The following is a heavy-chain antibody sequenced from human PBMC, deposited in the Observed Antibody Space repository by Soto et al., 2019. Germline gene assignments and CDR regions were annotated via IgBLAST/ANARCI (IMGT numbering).Heavy chain of an antibody. D-gene: IGHD2-21*02. V-gene: IGHV4-4*02. J-gene: IGHJ6*02. CDR3: VRDADETAIVPAPWLV. CDR2: IYHSGST. CDR1: GGAISSSHW. Sequence: PSETLSLTCAASGGAISSSHWWGCVRQAPRKGLEWIGEIYHSGSTNYNPSLKSRITMSVDKSKNQFSVNLSSVPAADTAVYYCVRDADETAIVPAPWLVWGRGTMVTVSS.